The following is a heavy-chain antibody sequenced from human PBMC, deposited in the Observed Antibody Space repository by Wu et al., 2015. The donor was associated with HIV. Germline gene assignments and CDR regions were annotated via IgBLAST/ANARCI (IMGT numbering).Heavy chain of an antibody. CDR1: TYTFTNYG. Sequence: QVQLVQSGPEVKKPGASVKVSCKTSTYTFTNYGLSWVRQAPGQGLEWMGWISALTGNTNSAQKFRGRVTLTKDTSTSTAYMELSRLRSDDTAVYYCARDLAGQQSQRVSTSWG. D-gene: IGHD6-13*01. CDR3: ARDLAGQQSQRVSTS. J-gene: IGHJ5*01. CDR2: ISALTGNT. V-gene: IGHV1-18*01.